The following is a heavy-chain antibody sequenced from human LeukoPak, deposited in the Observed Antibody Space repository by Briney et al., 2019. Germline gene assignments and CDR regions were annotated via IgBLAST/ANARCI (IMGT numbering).Heavy chain of an antibody. CDR2: INPDSGGT. CDR3: AREGSGWYGNFDY. J-gene: IGHJ4*02. Sequence: ASVKVSCKASAYTFTGYYMHWVRQAPGQGLEWMGWINPDSGGTNYAQKFQGRVAMTRDTSISTAYMEVSRLRSDDTAVYYCAREGSGWYGNFDYWGQGTLVTVSS. V-gene: IGHV1-2*02. D-gene: IGHD6-19*01. CDR1: AYTFTGYY.